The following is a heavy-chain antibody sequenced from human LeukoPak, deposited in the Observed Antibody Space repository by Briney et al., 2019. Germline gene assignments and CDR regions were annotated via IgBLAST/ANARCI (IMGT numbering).Heavy chain of an antibody. J-gene: IGHJ4*02. CDR2: ISGSGGST. CDR3: AKSFADYDFWSGYEEAYFDY. V-gene: IGHV3-23*01. CDR1: GFTFSSYA. D-gene: IGHD3-3*01. Sequence: GGSLRLSCAAFGFTFSSYAMSWVRQAPGKGLEWVSAISGSGGSTYYADSVKGRFTISRDNSKNTLYLQMNSLRAEDTAVYYCAKSFADYDFWSGYEEAYFDYWGQGTLVTVSS.